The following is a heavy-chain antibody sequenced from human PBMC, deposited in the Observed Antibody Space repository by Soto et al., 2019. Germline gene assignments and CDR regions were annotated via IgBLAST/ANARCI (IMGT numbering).Heavy chain of an antibody. CDR3: ERAIVPTLFDY. CDR1: GFTFSSYD. Sequence: VGSLRLSCSASGFTFSSYDMHWVRQGPGKGLEWVSAIGTAGDTNYAGSVKGRFTISRENAKNFLYLQMNSLRAGDTAIYFCERAIVPTLFDYCGQGTVVTV. J-gene: IGHJ4*02. D-gene: IGHD1-26*01. CDR2: IGTAGDT. V-gene: IGHV3-13*04.